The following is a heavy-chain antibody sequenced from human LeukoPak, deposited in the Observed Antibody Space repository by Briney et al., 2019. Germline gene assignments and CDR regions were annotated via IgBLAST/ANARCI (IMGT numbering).Heavy chain of an antibody. CDR3: VKQMTAYDILTGSDYNWFDP. Sequence: SETLSLTCTVPGGSISSYYWSWIRQPPGTGLESIGYINYSGSTNYNPSLKSRVTISVDTSKNQFSLKLSSVTAADTAVYFFVKQMTAYDILTGSDYNWFDPWGQGTLVTVSS. V-gene: IGHV4-59*08. J-gene: IGHJ5*02. CDR1: GGSISSYY. D-gene: IGHD3-9*01. CDR2: INYSGST.